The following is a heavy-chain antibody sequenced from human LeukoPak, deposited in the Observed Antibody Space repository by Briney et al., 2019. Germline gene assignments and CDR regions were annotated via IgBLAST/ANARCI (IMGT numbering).Heavy chain of an antibody. CDR3: AKGTGYSSGWYTS. CDR1: GFTFSSYA. Sequence: GGSLRLSCAASGFTFSSYAMSWVRQVPGKGLEWVSGIGGSGGSTYYADSVKGRLTISRDNSKNTLYLQMNSLRAEDTAVYYCAKGTGYSSGWYTSWGQGTLVTVSS. D-gene: IGHD6-19*01. CDR2: IGGSGGST. V-gene: IGHV3-23*01. J-gene: IGHJ4*02.